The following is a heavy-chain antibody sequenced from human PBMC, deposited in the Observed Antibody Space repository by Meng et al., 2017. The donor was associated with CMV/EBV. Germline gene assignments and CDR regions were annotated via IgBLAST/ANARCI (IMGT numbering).Heavy chain of an antibody. V-gene: IGHV4-4*07. J-gene: IGHJ5*02. CDR2: IYTSGST. D-gene: IGHD2-15*01. Sequence: VEREDARPGLVQASETRSLTRTVSGGSISSYYWSWIRQPAGKGLEWIGRIYTSGSTNYNPSLKSRVTMSVDTSKNQFSLKLSSVTAADTAVYYCARSMVVAGDWFDPWGQGTLVTVSS. CDR3: ARSMVVAGDWFDP. CDR1: GGSISSYY.